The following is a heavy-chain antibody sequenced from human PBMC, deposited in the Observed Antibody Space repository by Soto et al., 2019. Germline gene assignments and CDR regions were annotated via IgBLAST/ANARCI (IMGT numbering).Heavy chain of an antibody. V-gene: IGHV3-53*01. CDR3: ARDKSPTEMAFGY. Sequence: GGSLRLSCAASGFIVSSNYMIWVRQAPGKGLEWVSIIYTGGSTFYADSVKGRFTISRDNSKNMLYLQMNSLRTEDTAVYYCARDKSPTEMAFGYWGQGTLVTVSS. CDR1: GFIVSSNY. D-gene: IGHD3-10*01. J-gene: IGHJ4*02. CDR2: IYTGGST.